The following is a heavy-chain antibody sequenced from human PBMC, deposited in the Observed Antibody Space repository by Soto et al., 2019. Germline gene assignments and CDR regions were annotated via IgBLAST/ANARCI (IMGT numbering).Heavy chain of an antibody. J-gene: IGHJ4*02. Sequence: GGSLRLSCAASGFTFISYAMSWVRQAPGKGLEWVSAISGSGGSTYYADSVKGRFTISRDNSKNTLYLQMNSLRAEDTAVYYCAKGTATSGWPILXYWGQGTLVXVSS. D-gene: IGHD6-19*01. CDR2: ISGSGGST. CDR1: GFTFISYA. V-gene: IGHV3-23*01. CDR3: AKGTATSGWPILXY.